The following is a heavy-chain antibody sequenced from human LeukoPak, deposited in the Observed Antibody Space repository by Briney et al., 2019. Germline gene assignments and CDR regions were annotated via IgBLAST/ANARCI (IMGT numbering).Heavy chain of an antibody. J-gene: IGHJ4*02. V-gene: IGHV3-30*02. Sequence: GGSLRLSCAASGFTFSSYWMHWVRQAPGKGLEWVAFIRYDGSNKYYADSVKGRFTISRDNSKNTLYLQMNSLRAEDTAVYYCAKDRGDSGSYSDPLYWGQGTLVTVSS. CDR2: IRYDGSNK. CDR1: GFTFSSYW. D-gene: IGHD1-26*01. CDR3: AKDRGDSGSYSDPLY.